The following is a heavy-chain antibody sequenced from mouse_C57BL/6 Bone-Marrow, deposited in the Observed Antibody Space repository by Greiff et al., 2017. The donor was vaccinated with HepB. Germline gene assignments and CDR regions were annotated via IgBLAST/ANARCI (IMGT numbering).Heavy chain of an antibody. CDR2: IYPRSGNT. V-gene: IGHV1-81*01. J-gene: IGHJ1*03. Sequence: VQLQQSGAELARPGASVKLSCKASGYTFTSYGISWVKQRTGQGLEWIGEIYPRSGNTYYNEKFKGKATLTADKSSSTAYMELRSLTSEDSAVYFCAREEDYYGSSRYFDVWGTGTTVTVSS. D-gene: IGHD1-1*01. CDR3: AREEDYYGSSRYFDV. CDR1: GYTFTSYG.